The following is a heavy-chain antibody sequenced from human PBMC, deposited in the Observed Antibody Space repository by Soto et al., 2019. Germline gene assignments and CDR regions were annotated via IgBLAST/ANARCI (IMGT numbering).Heavy chain of an antibody. D-gene: IGHD6-13*01. J-gene: IGHJ6*03. CDR2: ISGSGVST. Sequence: EAQLLESGGGLVQPGGSLRLSCAASGFTFSNYAMSWVRQAPGKGLEWVSAISGSGVSTYYADSVKGRFTISRDNSKNTLYLQMNSLRAEDTAVYYCAKKGIPYSISWYGYMDVWGKGTTVTVSS. CDR1: GFTFSNYA. CDR3: AKKGIPYSISWYGYMDV. V-gene: IGHV3-23*01.